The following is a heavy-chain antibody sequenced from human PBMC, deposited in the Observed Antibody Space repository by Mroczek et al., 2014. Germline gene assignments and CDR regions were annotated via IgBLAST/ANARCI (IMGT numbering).Heavy chain of an antibody. CDR2: ISGSGGST. CDR1: GFTFSSYA. V-gene: IGHV3-23*04. J-gene: IGHJ4*02. Sequence: VQLVQSGGGLVQPGGSLRLSCAASGFTFSSYAMSWVRQAPGKGLEWVSAISGSGGSTYYADSVKGRFTISRDNSKNTLYLQMNSLRAEDTAVYYCAKDRGYYDSSGYEFELFDYWGQGTLVTVSS. D-gene: IGHD3-22*01. CDR3: AKDRGYYDSSGYEFELFDY.